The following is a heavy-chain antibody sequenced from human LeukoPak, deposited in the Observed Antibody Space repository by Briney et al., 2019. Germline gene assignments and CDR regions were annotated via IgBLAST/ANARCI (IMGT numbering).Heavy chain of an antibody. J-gene: IGHJ5*02. D-gene: IGHD3-10*01. CDR2: ISGSGGST. Sequence: PGGSLRLSCAASGFTFSNAWMSWVRQAPGKGLEWVSAISGSGGSTYYADSVKGRFTISRDKSKNTLYLQMNSLRAEDTAVYYCAKDGFVGSGSYYNLNWFDPWGQGTLVTVSS. CDR3: AKDGFVGSGSYYNLNWFDP. V-gene: IGHV3-23*01. CDR1: GFTFSNAW.